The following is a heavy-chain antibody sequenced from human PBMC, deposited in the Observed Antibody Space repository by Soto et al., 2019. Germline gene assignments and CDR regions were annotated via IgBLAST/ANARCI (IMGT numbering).Heavy chain of an antibody. CDR2: LSGSSLNT. CDR3: TTQFFLSSRKPTEDG. Sequence: GSLRLSCEGSGFTFGNYAMTWVRQGPGRGLEWVSALSGSSLNTYYAHSVKGRFTISRDNSKNTMYLEMNSLRVEDTAVYYCTTQFFLSSRKPTEDGWGQGIPVTVSS. CDR1: GFTFGNYA. J-gene: IGHJ6*02. V-gene: IGHV3-23*01.